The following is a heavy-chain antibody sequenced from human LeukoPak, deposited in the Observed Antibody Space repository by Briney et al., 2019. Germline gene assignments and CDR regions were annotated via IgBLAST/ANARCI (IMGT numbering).Heavy chain of an antibody. CDR2: INHSGST. CDR1: GGSFSGYY. Sequence: SETLSLTCAVYGGSFSGYYWSWTRQPPGKGLEWIGEINHSGSTNYNPSLKSRVTISVDTSKNQFSLKLSSVTAADTAVYYCARGLGKAAAGLYYFDYWGQGTLVTVSS. J-gene: IGHJ4*02. CDR3: ARGLGKAAAGLYYFDY. V-gene: IGHV4-34*01. D-gene: IGHD6-13*01.